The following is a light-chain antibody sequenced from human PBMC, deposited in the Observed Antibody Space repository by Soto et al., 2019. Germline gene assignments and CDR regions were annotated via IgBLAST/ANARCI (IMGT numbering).Light chain of an antibody. Sequence: EIVITQSPATRSVSPGPRATLSCSASHSDSINLAWYQQKPGQAPRLLIYGASTRATGIPARFGGSGSGTEFILTISSLQSEDFAVYYCQQYRKWPLTFGGGTKVEI. J-gene: IGKJ4*01. V-gene: IGKV3-15*01. CDR2: GAS. CDR1: HSDSIN. CDR3: QQYRKWPLT.